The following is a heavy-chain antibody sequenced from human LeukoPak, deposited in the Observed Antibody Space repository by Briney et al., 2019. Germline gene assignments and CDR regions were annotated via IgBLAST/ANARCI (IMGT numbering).Heavy chain of an antibody. CDR3: ARDDGSSPYDY. J-gene: IGHJ4*02. D-gene: IGHD6-6*01. CDR2: IYGGGGT. Sequence: PGGSLRLSCAASGFTVSSNYMSWIRQAPGRGLEWVSVIYGGGGTYYAGSVKGRFTISRDNSKNTLYLQMNSLRAEDTAVYYCARDDGSSPYDYWGQGTLVTVSS. CDR1: GFTVSSNY. V-gene: IGHV3-66*02.